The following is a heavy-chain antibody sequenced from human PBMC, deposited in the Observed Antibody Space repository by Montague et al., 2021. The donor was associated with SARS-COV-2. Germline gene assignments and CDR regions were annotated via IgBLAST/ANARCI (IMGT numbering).Heavy chain of an antibody. CDR2: THYRFKRYY. D-gene: IGHD6-13*01. CDR3: TRDPRYSLSWSFDY. J-gene: IGHJ4*02. V-gene: IGHV6-1*01. Sequence: CSLSFSRVSSNTAAWNWNRQSPSSGPERLGRTHYRFKRYYDYAVSVKSRMTISPDTSKNQFSLQLSSVTPEDRAVYYRTRDPRYSLSWSFDYWGQGTLVTVSS. CDR1: FSRVSSNTAA.